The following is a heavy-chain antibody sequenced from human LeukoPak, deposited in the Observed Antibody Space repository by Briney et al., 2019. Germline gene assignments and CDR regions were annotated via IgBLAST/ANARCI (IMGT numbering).Heavy chain of an antibody. V-gene: IGHV1-2*02. D-gene: IGHD2-2*01. CDR1: GYTFTGYY. CDR3: ARDHCSSTSCYDY. Sequence: ASVNVSCKASGYTFTGYYMHWVRQAPGQGLEWMGWINPNSGGTNYAQKFQGRVTMTRDTSISTAYMELSRLRSDDTAVYYCARDHCSSTSCYDYWGQGTLVTVSS. CDR2: INPNSGGT. J-gene: IGHJ4*02.